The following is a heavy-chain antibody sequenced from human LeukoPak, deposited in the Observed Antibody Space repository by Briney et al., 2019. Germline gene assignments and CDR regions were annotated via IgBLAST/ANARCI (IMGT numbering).Heavy chain of an antibody. CDR3: ARASSSWFTRYYYYYMDV. V-gene: IGHV5-51*01. D-gene: IGHD6-13*01. Sequence: GESLKISCKGSGYSFTSYWIGWVRQMPGKGLEWMGIIYPGDSDTRYSPSFQGQVTISADKSISTAYLQWSSLKASDTAMYYCARASSSWFTRYYYYYMDVWGKGTTVTVSS. J-gene: IGHJ6*03. CDR2: IYPGDSDT. CDR1: GYSFTSYW.